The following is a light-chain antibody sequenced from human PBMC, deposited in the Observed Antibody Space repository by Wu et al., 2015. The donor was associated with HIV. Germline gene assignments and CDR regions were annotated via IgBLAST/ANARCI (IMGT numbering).Light chain of an antibody. V-gene: IGKV3-20*01. Sequence: EIVLTQSPGTLSLSPGERATLSCRASQSVSSSYLAWYQQKPGRAPRLLIYGASSRATGIPDRFSGSGSGTDFSLTISRLEPDDFAVYYCQRYGSSRAFGQGTKVE. CDR3: QRYGSSRA. CDR2: GAS. J-gene: IGKJ1*01. CDR1: QSVSSSY.